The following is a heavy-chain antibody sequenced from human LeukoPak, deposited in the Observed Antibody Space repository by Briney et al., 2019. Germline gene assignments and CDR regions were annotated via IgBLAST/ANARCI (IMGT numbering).Heavy chain of an antibody. CDR1: GYTFTSYY. J-gene: IGHJ3*02. Sequence: ASVKVSCKASGYTFTSYYMHWVRQAPGQGLEWMGIINPSGGSTSYAQKFQGRVTMTRDTSTSTVYVELSSLRSEDTAVYYCARVHPITMIVVDAFDIWGQGTMVTVSS. CDR3: ARVHPITMIVVDAFDI. CDR2: INPSGGST. V-gene: IGHV1-46*01. D-gene: IGHD3-22*01.